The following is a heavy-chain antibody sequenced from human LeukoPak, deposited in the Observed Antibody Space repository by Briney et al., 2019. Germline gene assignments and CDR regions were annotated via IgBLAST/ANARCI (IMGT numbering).Heavy chain of an antibody. V-gene: IGHV4-4*07. Sequence: SETLSLTCTVSGGSISSYYWSWIRQPAGKGLEWIGRIYTSGSTNYNPSLKSRVTMSVDTSKNQFSLKLSSVTAADTAVYYCARVQAITIFGVVIYSNWFDPWGQGTLVTVSS. CDR2: IYTSGST. CDR1: GGSISSYY. D-gene: IGHD3-3*01. J-gene: IGHJ5*02. CDR3: ARVQAITIFGVVIYSNWFDP.